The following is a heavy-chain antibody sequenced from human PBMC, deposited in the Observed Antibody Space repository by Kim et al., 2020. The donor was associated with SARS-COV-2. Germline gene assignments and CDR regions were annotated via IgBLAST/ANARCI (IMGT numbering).Heavy chain of an antibody. CDR2: ISYDGCNK. D-gene: IGHD6-19*01. CDR1: GFTFSGYG. CDR3: AKGSIAEDGTIWCDP. V-gene: IGHV3-30*18. Sequence: GGSLRLSCAASGFTFSGYGMHWVRQAPGKGLEWVAVISYDGCNKYYADSVKGRFTISRDNSKNTLYLQMNSLRAEDTAVYYCAKGSIAEDGTIWCDPWGQGTLVTVSS. J-gene: IGHJ5*02.